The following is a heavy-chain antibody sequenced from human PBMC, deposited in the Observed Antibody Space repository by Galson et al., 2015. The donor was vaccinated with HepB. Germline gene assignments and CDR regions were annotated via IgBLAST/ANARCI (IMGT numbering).Heavy chain of an antibody. CDR1: GYTFTGYY. J-gene: IGHJ3*02. D-gene: IGHD3-3*01. V-gene: IGHV1-2*02. CDR2: INPNSGGT. Sequence: SVKVSCKASGYTFTGYYMHWVRQAPGQGLEWMGWINPNSGGTNYAQKFQGRVTMTRDMSISTAYMELSRLRSDDTAVYYCARGPSITIFGVVTHDAFDIWGQGTMVTVSS. CDR3: ARGPSITIFGVVTHDAFDI.